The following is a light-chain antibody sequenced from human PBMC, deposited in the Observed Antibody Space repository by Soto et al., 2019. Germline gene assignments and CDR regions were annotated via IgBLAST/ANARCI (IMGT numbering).Light chain of an antibody. V-gene: IGLV2-14*01. CDR1: SSDVGGYNY. CDR2: GVS. Sequence: QSVLTQPPSASGSPGQSVAISCTGTSSDVGGYNYVSWYQQHPGKAPKLMIYGVSNRPSGASNRFSGSKSGNTASLTISGLRAEDETDYYCSSYTTSSTLVFGTGTKVTVL. J-gene: IGLJ1*01. CDR3: SSYTTSSTLV.